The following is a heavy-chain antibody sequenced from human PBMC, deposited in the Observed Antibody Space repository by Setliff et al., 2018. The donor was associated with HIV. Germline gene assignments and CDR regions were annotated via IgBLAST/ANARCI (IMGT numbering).Heavy chain of an antibody. CDR2: IGSSSSYI. CDR3: ARDPPWNYDSSGYPYYFDY. V-gene: IGHV3-21*01. CDR1: GFTFSNYI. J-gene: IGHJ4*02. D-gene: IGHD3-22*01. Sequence: PGGSLRLSCAASGFTFSNYIMNWVRQAPGKGLEWVSSIGSSSSYIYYADSVKGRFTISRDNAKNSLYLQMNSLRVEDTAVYYCARDPPWNYDSSGYPYYFDYWGQGTLVTVSS.